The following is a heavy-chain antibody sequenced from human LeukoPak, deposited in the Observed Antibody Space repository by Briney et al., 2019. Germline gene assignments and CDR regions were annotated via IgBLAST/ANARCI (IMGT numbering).Heavy chain of an antibody. Sequence: GGSLRLSCAASGFTFSSYAMSWVRQAPGKGLEWVSAVSGSGGSTYYADSVKGRFTISRDNSKNTLYLQMNSLRAEDTAVYYCAKDLGYCSSTSCYLSGFDYWGQGTLVTVSS. CDR1: GFTFSSYA. J-gene: IGHJ4*02. V-gene: IGHV3-23*01. CDR3: AKDLGYCSSTSCYLSGFDY. CDR2: VSGSGGST. D-gene: IGHD2-2*01.